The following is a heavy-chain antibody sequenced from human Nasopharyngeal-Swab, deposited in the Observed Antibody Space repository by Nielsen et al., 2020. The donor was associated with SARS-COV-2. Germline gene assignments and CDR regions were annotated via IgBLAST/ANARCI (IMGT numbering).Heavy chain of an antibody. D-gene: IGHD6-19*01. Sequence: SGTPSLPRTVSCGSISSYYWSWVRQPPGKGLEWIGYIYYSGSTNYNPSLKSRVTISVDTSKNQFSLKLSSVTAADTAVYYCARERQWLVPDAFDIWGQGTMVTVSS. CDR1: CGSISSYY. CDR2: IYYSGST. CDR3: ARERQWLVPDAFDI. J-gene: IGHJ3*02. V-gene: IGHV4-59*01.